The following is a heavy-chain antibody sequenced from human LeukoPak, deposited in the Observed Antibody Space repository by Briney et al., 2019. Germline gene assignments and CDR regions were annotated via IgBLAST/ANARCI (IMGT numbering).Heavy chain of an antibody. Sequence: ASVKVSCKASGYTFTSYDINWVRQATGQGLEWMGWMNPNSGNTGYAQKFQGWVTMTRDTSISTAYMELSRLRSDDTAVYYCARAAGPQGLAIPPGYWGQGTLVTVSS. CDR2: MNPNSGNT. CDR1: GYTFTSYD. CDR3: ARAAGPQGLAIPPGY. J-gene: IGHJ4*02. V-gene: IGHV1-8*02. D-gene: IGHD5-12*01.